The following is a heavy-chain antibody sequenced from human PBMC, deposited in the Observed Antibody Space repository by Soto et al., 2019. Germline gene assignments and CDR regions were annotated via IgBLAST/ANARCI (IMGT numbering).Heavy chain of an antibody. V-gene: IGHV3-23*01. CDR2: ISGSGGST. Sequence: GGSLRLSCAASGFTFSSYAMSWVRQAPGKGLEWVSAISGSGGSTYYADSVKGRFTISRDNSKNTLYLQMNSLRAEDTAVYYCAKSGAFGYYYGMDVWGQGTTVTVSS. CDR1: GFTFSSYA. J-gene: IGHJ6*02. CDR3: AKSGAFGYYYGMDV. D-gene: IGHD3-16*01.